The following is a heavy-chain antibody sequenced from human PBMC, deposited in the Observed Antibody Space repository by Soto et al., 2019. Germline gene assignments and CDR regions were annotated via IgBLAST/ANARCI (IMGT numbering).Heavy chain of an antibody. Sequence: SETLSLTCTVSGGSISSYYWSWIRQPPGKGLEWIGYIYYSGSTNYNPSLKSRVTISVDTSKNQFSLKLSSVTAADTAVYYCARAEWFDPWGQGTLVTVSS. CDR3: ARAEWFDP. CDR1: GGSISSYY. J-gene: IGHJ5*02. V-gene: IGHV4-59*08. CDR2: IYYSGST.